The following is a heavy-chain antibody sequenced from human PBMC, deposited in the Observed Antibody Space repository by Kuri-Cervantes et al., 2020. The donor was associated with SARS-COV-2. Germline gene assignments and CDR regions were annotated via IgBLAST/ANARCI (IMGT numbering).Heavy chain of an antibody. CDR3: AHKGGYSYVNDAFDI. J-gene: IGHJ3*02. Sequence: GGSLRLSCAASGFTFSSYAMSWVRQAPGKGLEWVSAISGSGGSTYYADSVKGRFTISRDNSKSTLYLQMNSLRAEDTAVYYCAHKGGYSYVNDAFDIWGRGTMVTVSS. V-gene: IGHV3-23*01. CDR2: ISGSGGST. D-gene: IGHD5-18*01. CDR1: GFTFSSYA.